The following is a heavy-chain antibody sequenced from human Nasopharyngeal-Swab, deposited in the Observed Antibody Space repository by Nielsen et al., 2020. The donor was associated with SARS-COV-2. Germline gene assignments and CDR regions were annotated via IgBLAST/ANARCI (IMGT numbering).Heavy chain of an antibody. D-gene: IGHD3-16*02. CDR2: INPNSGGT. J-gene: IGHJ4*02. CDR3: ARESPHDYVWGSYRYTLSFDY. Sequence: WVRQAPGQGLEWMGRINPNSGGTNYAQKFQDRVTMTRDTSISTAYMELSRLRSDDTAVYYCARESPHDYVWGSYRYTLSFDYWGQGTPVTVSS. V-gene: IGHV1-2*06.